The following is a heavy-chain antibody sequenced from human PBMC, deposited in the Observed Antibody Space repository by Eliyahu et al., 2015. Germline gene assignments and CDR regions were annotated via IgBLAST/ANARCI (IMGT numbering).Heavy chain of an antibody. V-gene: IGHV4-61*01. CDR3: AREDGGRWGAPFDY. Sequence: QVQLQESGPGLVKPSETLSLTCTVXGGXVXXGSYYWSWIRQPPGKGLEWIGYIYYSGSTNYNPSLKSRVTISVDTSKNQFSLKLSSVTAADTAVYYCAREDGGRWGAPFDYWGQGTLVTVSS. CDR2: IYYSGST. CDR1: GGXVXXGSYY. D-gene: IGHD3-16*01. J-gene: IGHJ4*02.